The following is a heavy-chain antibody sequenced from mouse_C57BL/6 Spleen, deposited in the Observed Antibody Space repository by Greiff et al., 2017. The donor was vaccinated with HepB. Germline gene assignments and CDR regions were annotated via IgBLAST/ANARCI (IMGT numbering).Heavy chain of an antibody. Sequence: QVQLQQSGAELARPGASVKMSCKASGYTFTSYTMHWVKQRPGQGLEWIGYINPSSGYTKYNQKFKDKATLTADKSSSTAYMQLSSLTSEDSSVYFCAKGGGYYDYPYFDYWGQGTTLTVSS. CDR1: GYTFTSYT. V-gene: IGHV1-4*01. CDR3: AKGGGYYDYPYFDY. CDR2: INPSSGYT. J-gene: IGHJ2*01. D-gene: IGHD2-4*01.